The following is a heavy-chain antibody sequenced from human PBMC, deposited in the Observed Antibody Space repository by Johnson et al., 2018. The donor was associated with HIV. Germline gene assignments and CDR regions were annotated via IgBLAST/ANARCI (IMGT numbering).Heavy chain of an antibody. Sequence: VQLVESGGGLVQPGGSLRLSCAASGFTVSSNYMSWVRQAPGRGLEWVAVISSDGSNNYYADSVKGRFTISRDNSKNTLYLQMNSLRDEDTAVYYCARDYHYVWGSSYGFDIWGQGTMVIVSS. D-gene: IGHD3-16*01. CDR3: ARDYHYVWGSSYGFDI. CDR2: ISSDGSNN. J-gene: IGHJ3*02. V-gene: IGHV3-30*03. CDR1: GFTVSSNY.